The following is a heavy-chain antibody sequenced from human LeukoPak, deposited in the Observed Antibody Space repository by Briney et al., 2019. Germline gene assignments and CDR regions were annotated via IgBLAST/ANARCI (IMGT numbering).Heavy chain of an antibody. J-gene: IGHJ4*02. Sequence: ASVKVSRKASGYTFASYDITWVRQAPGQGLEWMGWMNPNSGNTGYARKFKGRVSMTRDTSITTAYMELSSLRSEDTAVYYCARAIRNELLSEFWGPGSLITVSS. V-gene: IGHV1-8*01. CDR2: MNPNSGNT. CDR3: ARAIRNELLSEF. CDR1: GYTFASYD. D-gene: IGHD2/OR15-2a*01.